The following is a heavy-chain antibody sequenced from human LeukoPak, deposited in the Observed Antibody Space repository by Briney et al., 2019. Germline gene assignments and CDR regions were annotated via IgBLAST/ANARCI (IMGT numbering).Heavy chain of an antibody. CDR3: ATEGWVVGATYYFDY. D-gene: IGHD1-26*01. CDR1: GYTLTELS. V-gene: IGHV1-24*01. J-gene: IGHJ4*02. Sequence: ASVEVSCKVSGYTLTELSMHWVRQAPGKGLEWMGGFDPEDGETIYAQKFQGRVTMTEDTSTDTAYMELSSLRSEDTAVYYCATEGWVVGATYYFDYWGQGTLVTVSS. CDR2: FDPEDGET.